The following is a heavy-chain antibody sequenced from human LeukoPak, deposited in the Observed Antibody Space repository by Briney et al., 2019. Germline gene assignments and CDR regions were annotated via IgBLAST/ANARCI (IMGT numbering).Heavy chain of an antibody. J-gene: IGHJ4*02. CDR1: GGSFSGYY. V-gene: IGHV4-34*01. CDR2: INHSGST. Sequence: TSETLSLTCAVYGGSFSGYYWSWIRQPPGKGLEWIGEINHSGSTNYNPSLKSRVTISVDTSKNQFSLKLSSVTAADTAVYYCARESVVVGEFDYWGQGTLVTVSS. CDR3: ARESVVVGEFDY. D-gene: IGHD2-15*01.